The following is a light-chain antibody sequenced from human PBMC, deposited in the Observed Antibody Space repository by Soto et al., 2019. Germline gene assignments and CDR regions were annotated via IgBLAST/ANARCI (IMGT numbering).Light chain of an antibody. CDR3: CSYAGRYTYV. CDR2: DVS. V-gene: IGLV2-11*01. J-gene: IGLJ1*01. Sequence: QPRGVAWSPRQSVTISCTGASSDVGGYNYVSWYQQHPGKAPKLMVYDVSKRPSGVPDRFSGSKSGNTASLTISGLQTEDEADYYCCSYAGRYTYVFGTGTKSPS. CDR1: SSDVGGYNY.